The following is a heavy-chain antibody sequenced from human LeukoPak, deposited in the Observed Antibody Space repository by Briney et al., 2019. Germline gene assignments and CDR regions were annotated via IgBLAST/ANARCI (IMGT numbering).Heavy chain of an antibody. D-gene: IGHD5-18*01. V-gene: IGHV4-59*01. CDR3: ARYSYGGYYFDY. CDR1: GVSISSYY. Sequence: SETLSLTCTVSGVSISSYYWSWIRQTAVKGLERIEYICYSGITNYTPSLKSRVTISVDTSKNHFSLHLSSVTAADTAVYYCARYSYGGYYFDYWGQGTLVTVSS. J-gene: IGHJ4*02. CDR2: ICYSGIT.